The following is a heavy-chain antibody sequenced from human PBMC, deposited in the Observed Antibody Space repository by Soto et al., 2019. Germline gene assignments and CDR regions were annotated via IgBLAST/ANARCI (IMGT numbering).Heavy chain of an antibody. V-gene: IGHV1-69*01. J-gene: IGHJ5*02. CDR2: INPLFGTT. Sequence: QVQLVQSGAEVKKPGSSVKVSCKASGGTFIRYGISWVRQAPGQGLEWMGGINPLFGTTNYVQKFQGRVTITADESTRTASMELSSLSSDDTAIYYCATERLRGFDRWGQGTLVTVSS. CDR3: ATERLRGFDR. CDR1: GGTFIRYG. D-gene: IGHD2-15*01.